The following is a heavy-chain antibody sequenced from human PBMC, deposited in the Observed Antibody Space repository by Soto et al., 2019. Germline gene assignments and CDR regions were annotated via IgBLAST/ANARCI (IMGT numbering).Heavy chain of an antibody. CDR1: GGSFSGYY. J-gene: IGHJ4*02. V-gene: IGHV4-34*01. D-gene: IGHD3-22*01. CDR2: INHSGST. CDR3: ARGFFQWLLPIFDY. Sequence: SETLSLTCAVYGGSFSGYYWSWIRQPPGKGLEWIGEINHSGSTNYNPSLKSRVTISVDTSKNQFSLKLSSVTAADTAVYYCARGFFQWLLPIFDYWGQGTLVTVSS.